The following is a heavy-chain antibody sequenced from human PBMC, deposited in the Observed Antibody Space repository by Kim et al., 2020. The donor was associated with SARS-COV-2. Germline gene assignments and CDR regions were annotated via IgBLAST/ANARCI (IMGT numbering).Heavy chain of an antibody. CDR3: SRLAVAGDGYDY. CDR1: GFTFGDYA. CDR2: IRGKAYGGTT. D-gene: IGHD6-19*01. Sequence: GGSLRLSCTASGFTFGDYAMSWFRQAPGKGLEWVGLIRGKAYGGTTEYAASVKGRFIISRDDSKSIAYLQMNGLRTDDTAVYYCSRLAVAGDGYDYWGQG. J-gene: IGHJ4*02. V-gene: IGHV3-49*03.